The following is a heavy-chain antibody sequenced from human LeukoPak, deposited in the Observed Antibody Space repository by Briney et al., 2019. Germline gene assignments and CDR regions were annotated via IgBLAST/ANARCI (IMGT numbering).Heavy chain of an antibody. D-gene: IGHD2-21*01. V-gene: IGHV1-2*02. CDR2: INPNSGGT. CDR3: ARADRLHGGPYLIGP. Sequence: ASVKVSCKTSGYSFTNYYMHWVRQAPGQGLEWMGWINPNSGGTSSAQKFQGRVTMTRDTSITTVYMEVSWLTSDDTAIYYCARADRLHGGPYLIGPWGQGTLVTVSS. J-gene: IGHJ5*02. CDR1: GYSFTNYY.